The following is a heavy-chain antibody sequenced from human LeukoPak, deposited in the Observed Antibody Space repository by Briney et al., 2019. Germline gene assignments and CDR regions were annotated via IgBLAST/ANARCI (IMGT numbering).Heavy chain of an antibody. CDR1: GDSISSSRFY. D-gene: IGHD1-26*01. CDR2: ILYTGRA. J-gene: IGHJ4*02. Sequence: SETLSLTCTVSGDSISSSRFYWAWIRQPPGKGLEWIGSILYTGRAFYNPSLKSRVTISVDTSKNQFSLRLGSVTASDTAVYYCARRDVGATIDYWGQGTLVTVSS. CDR3: ARRDVGATIDY. V-gene: IGHV4-39*01.